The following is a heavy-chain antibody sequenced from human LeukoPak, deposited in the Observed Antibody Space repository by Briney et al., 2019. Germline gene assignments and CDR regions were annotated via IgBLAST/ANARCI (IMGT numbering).Heavy chain of an antibody. V-gene: IGHV3-23*01. CDR1: GFTFSSYA. CDR3: AREGIVGVITD. CDR2: ITRSGGST. D-gene: IGHD1-26*01. J-gene: IGHJ4*02. Sequence: GGSLRLSCAASGFTFSSYAISWVRQAPGKGLEWVSAITRSGGSTYFTDSMKGRFTIPRDISKNTVYLQMSSLRAEDTAIYYCAREGIVGVITDWDQGTLVTVSS.